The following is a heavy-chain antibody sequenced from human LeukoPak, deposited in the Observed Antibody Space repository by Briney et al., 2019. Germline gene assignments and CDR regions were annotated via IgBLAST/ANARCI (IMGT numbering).Heavy chain of an antibody. CDR3: ARDDLSTNSFDI. J-gene: IGHJ3*02. D-gene: IGHD2-8*01. CDR1: GGSISNYY. CDR2: ISSTGST. Sequence: ETLSLTCTVSGGSISNYYWNWIRQPPGKGLEWIGYISSTGSTNYNPSLKSRLTISVDTSKNQFSLKLSSLTAADTAVYSCARDDLSTNSFDIWGQGTMVTVSS. V-gene: IGHV4-59*01.